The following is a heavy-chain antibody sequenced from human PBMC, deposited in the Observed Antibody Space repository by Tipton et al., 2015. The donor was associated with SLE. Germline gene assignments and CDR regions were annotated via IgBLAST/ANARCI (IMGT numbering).Heavy chain of an antibody. CDR3: ARDGSGSSGPDFDY. J-gene: IGHJ4*02. V-gene: IGHV3-11*06. CDR1: GFTFSDYKFSDYY. Sequence: GSLRLSCAASGFTFSDYKFSDYYMTWIRQAPGRGLEWVSYISSSGGFTEYADSVKGRFTISRDNAKNTLYLQMNSLRAEDTAVYYCARDGSGSSGPDFDYWGQGTLVTVSS. D-gene: IGHD6-19*01. CDR2: ISSSGGFT.